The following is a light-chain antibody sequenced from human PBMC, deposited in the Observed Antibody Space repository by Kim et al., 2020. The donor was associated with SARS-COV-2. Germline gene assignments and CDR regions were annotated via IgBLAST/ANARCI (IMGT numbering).Light chain of an antibody. CDR2: LNSDGSH. J-gene: IGLJ2*01. Sequence: QLVLTQSPSASASLGASVKLTCTLSSGHSSYAIAWHQQQPEKGPRSLMKLNSDGSHSNGDGIPDRFSGSSSGAERYLTISSLQSEDEADYYCQTWGTGIRVFGGGTQLTVL. V-gene: IGLV4-69*01. CDR3: QTWGTGIRV. CDR1: SGHSSYA.